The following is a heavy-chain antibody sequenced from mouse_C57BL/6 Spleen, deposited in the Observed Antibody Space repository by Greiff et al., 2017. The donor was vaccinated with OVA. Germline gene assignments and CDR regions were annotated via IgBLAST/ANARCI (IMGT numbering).Heavy chain of an antibody. J-gene: IGHJ4*01. V-gene: IGHV1-53*01. D-gene: IGHD2-10*02. CDR2: INPSNGGT. CDR3: ARWRYGPPYAMDY. CDR1: GYTFTSYW. Sequence: QVQLKQSGTELVKPGASVKLSCKASGYTFTSYWMHWVKQRPGQGLEWIGNINPSNGGTNYNEKFKSKAKLTVDKSSSTAYMQLSSLTSEDSAVYYCARWRYGPPYAMDYWGQGTSVTVSS.